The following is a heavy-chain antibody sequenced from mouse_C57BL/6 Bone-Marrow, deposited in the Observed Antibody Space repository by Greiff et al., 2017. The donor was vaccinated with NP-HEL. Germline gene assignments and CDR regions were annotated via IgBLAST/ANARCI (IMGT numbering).Heavy chain of an antibody. CDR1: GFTFSDYG. CDR3: ARRSNYEDY. CDR2: ISSGSSTI. D-gene: IGHD2-5*01. V-gene: IGHV5-17*01. J-gene: IGHJ2*01. Sequence: EVKLMESGGGLVKPGGSLKLSCAASGFTFSDYGMHWVRQAPEKGLEWVAYISSGSSTIYYADTVKGRFTISRDNAKNTLFLQMTSLGSEDTAMCYCARRSNYEDYWGQGTTLTVSS.